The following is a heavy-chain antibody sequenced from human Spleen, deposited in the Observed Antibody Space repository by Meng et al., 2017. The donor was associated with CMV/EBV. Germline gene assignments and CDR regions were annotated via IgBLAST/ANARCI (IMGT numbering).Heavy chain of an antibody. J-gene: IGHJ6*02. CDR3: ARAPCSTATCYIYYYYGLDV. D-gene: IGHD2-2*02. V-gene: IGHV1-2*02. CDR1: GYTFTDYY. CDR2: INPNSGAT. Sequence: ASVKVSCKASGYTFTDYYIHWVRQATGEGLEWMGWINPNSGATNYAQKFQGRVTMTRDTSLSTAYLDLSRLRSDDTAVFFCARAPCSTATCYIYYYYGLDVWGQGTTVTVSS.